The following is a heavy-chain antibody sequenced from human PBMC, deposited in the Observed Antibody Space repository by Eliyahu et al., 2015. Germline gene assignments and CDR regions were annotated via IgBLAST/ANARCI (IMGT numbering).Heavy chain of an antibody. CDR2: IYYSGST. J-gene: IGHJ5*02. D-gene: IGHD2-2*03. CDR1: GCSISLGGYY. Sequence: QVQLQESGPGLVKPSQTLSLXCTFSGCSISLGGYYWXWIRQHPGKGLEWIGYIYYSGSTYYNPSLKSLVTISVDTSKNQFSLKLSSVTAADTAVYYCARGGPGYCSSTSCYSNNWFDPWGQGTLVTVPS. V-gene: IGHV4-31*01. CDR3: ARGGPGYCSSTSCYSNNWFDP.